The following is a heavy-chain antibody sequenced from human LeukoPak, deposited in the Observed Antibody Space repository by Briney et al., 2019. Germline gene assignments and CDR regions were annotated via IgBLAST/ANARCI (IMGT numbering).Heavy chain of an antibody. D-gene: IGHD2-2*01. Sequence: SETLSLTCTVSGGSISSYYWSWIRQPPGKGLEWIRYIYYSGSTNYNPSLKSRVTISVDTSKNQFSLKLSSVTAADTAVYYCARVRYCSSTSCYPIDYWGQGTLVTVSS. J-gene: IGHJ4*02. CDR1: GGSISSYY. CDR3: ARVRYCSSTSCYPIDY. V-gene: IGHV4-59*01. CDR2: IYYSGST.